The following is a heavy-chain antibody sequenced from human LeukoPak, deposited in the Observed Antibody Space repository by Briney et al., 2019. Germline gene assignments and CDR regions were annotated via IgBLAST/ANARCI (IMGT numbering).Heavy chain of an antibody. V-gene: IGHV4-59*08. D-gene: IGHD3-22*01. CDR1: GGSISSYY. CDR3: ARRGVSTYYYDSSGYYYAFDI. J-gene: IGHJ3*02. Sequence: SETLSLTCTVSGGSISSYYWSWIRQPPGKGLEWIGYIYYSGSTNYNPSLKSRVTISVDTSKNQFSLKLSSVTAADTAVYYCARRGVSTYYYDSSGYYYAFDIWGQGTMVTASS. CDR2: IYYSGST.